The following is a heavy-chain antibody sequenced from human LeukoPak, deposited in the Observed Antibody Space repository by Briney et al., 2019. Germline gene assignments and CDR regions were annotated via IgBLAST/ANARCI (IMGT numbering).Heavy chain of an antibody. J-gene: IGHJ3*02. V-gene: IGHV1-69*05. Sequence: ASVKVSCKASGGTFSSYAISWVRQAPGQGLEWMGRIIPIFGTANYAQKFQGRVTITTDESTSTAYMELSSLRSEDTAVYYCARVEEGAFDIWGQGTMLTVSS. CDR3: ARVEEGAFDI. D-gene: IGHD3-3*01. CDR1: GGTFSSYA. CDR2: IIPIFGTA.